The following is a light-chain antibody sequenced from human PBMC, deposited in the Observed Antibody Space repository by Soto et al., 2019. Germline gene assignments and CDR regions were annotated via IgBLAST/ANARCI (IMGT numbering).Light chain of an antibody. CDR3: SSYTSSSTLLYV. J-gene: IGLJ1*01. CDR2: DVS. CDR1: SSDVGGYNY. V-gene: IGLV2-14*01. Sequence: QCVLTQTASESGSPGQSITISCTGTSSDVGGYNYVSWYQQHPGKAPKLMIYDVSNRPSGVSNRFSGSKSGNTASLTISGLQAEDEADYYCSSYTSSSTLLYVFGTGTKLTVL.